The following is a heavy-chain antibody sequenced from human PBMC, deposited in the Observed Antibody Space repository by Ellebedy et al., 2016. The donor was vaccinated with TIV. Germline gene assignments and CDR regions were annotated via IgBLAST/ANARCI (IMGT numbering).Heavy chain of an antibody. CDR2: ISSSGSTI. Sequence: GGSLRLSCAASGFTFSSYEMNWVRQAPGKGLEWVSYISSSGSTIYYADSVKGRFTISRDNAKNSLYLQMNSLRAEDTAIYYCAKDFILRDGYWEFDYWGQGTLVTLSS. V-gene: IGHV3-48*03. CDR3: AKDFILRDGYWEFDY. J-gene: IGHJ4*02. CDR1: GFTFSSYE. D-gene: IGHD5-18*01.